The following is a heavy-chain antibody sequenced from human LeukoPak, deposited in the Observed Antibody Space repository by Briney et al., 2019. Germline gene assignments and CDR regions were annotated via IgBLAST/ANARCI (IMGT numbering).Heavy chain of an antibody. CDR3: ARGLLFYYGSGSYVDYFDY. V-gene: IGHV4-34*01. Sequence: SSETLSLTCAVYGGSFSGSYWRWIRQPPGKGLEWIGEINHSGSNNYNPSLKSRVTISVDTSKTQYSLKLSSVTAADTAVYYCARGLLFYYGSGSYVDYFDYWGQGTLVTVSS. CDR2: INHSGSN. J-gene: IGHJ4*02. CDR1: GGSFSGSY. D-gene: IGHD3-10*01.